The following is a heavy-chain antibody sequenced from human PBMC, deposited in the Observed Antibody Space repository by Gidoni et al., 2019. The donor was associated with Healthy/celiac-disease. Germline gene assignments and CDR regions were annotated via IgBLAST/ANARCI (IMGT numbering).Heavy chain of an antibody. Sequence: EVQLVESGGGLVKPGGSLRLSCAASGFTFSSYSMNWVRQAPGKGLEWVSSISSSSSYIYYADSVKGRFTISRDNAKNSLYLQMNSLRAEDTAVYYCARFKTPDYGDYPYYYYYGMDVWGQGTTVTVSS. CDR3: ARFKTPDYGDYPYYYYYGMDV. J-gene: IGHJ6*02. CDR1: GFTFSSYS. D-gene: IGHD4-17*01. CDR2: ISSSSSYI. V-gene: IGHV3-21*01.